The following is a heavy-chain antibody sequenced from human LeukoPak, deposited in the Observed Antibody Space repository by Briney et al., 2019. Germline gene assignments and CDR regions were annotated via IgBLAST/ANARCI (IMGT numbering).Heavy chain of an antibody. Sequence: GGSLRLSCAASGFTFSSYAMSWVRQAPGKGLEWVSATSGSGGSTYYADSVKGRFTISRDNSKNTLYLQMNSLRAEDTAVYYCAKLGGWSGAYDAFDIWGQGTMVTVSS. CDR3: AKLGGWSGAYDAFDI. V-gene: IGHV3-23*01. J-gene: IGHJ3*02. D-gene: IGHD6-19*01. CDR1: GFTFSSYA. CDR2: TSGSGGST.